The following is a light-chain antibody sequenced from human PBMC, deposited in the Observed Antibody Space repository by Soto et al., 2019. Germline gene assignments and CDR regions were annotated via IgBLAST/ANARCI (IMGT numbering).Light chain of an antibody. CDR2: GAS. V-gene: IGKV3-20*01. Sequence: EVVLTQSPGTLSLSTGERATLSCRASQSVGRNYLAWFQQKSGQAPRLVIYGASSRAAGIPDRLSGSGSGTDFTLTISRLEPEDFVVYYCQQYATSPITFGQGTRLAIK. CDR3: QQYATSPIT. CDR1: QSVGRNY. J-gene: IGKJ5*01.